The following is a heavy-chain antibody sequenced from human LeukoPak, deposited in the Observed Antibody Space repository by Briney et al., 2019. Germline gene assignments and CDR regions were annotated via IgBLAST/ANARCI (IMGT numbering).Heavy chain of an antibody. CDR2: ISSSSSTI. J-gene: IGHJ4*02. V-gene: IGHV3-48*01. CDR1: GFSFSSYS. CDR3: ATLKFRSSLLFDY. Sequence: GGSLRLSCAASGFSFSSYSMNWVRQAPGKGLEWVSYISSSSSTIYYADSVKGRFTISRDNAKNSLYLQMNSLRVEDTAVFYCATLKFRSSLLFDYWGQGILVTVSS. D-gene: IGHD6-6*01.